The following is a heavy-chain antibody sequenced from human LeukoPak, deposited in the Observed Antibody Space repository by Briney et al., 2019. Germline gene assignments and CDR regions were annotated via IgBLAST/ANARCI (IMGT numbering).Heavy chain of an antibody. CDR1: GGSISSGSYY. D-gene: IGHD6-6*01. CDR3: ARIGRSSSRAYYYYYYMDV. V-gene: IGHV4-61*02. CDR2: IYTSGST. J-gene: IGHJ6*03. Sequence: PSQTLSLTCTVSGGSISSGSYYWSWIRQPAGKGLEWIGRIYTSGSTNYNPSLKSRVTISVDTSKNQFSLKLSSVTAADTAVYYCARIGRSSSRAYYYYYYMDVWGKGTTITVSS.